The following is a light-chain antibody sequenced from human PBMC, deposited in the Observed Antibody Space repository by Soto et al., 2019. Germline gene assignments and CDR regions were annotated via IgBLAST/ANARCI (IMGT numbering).Light chain of an antibody. CDR3: ATWNGSLSAYV. CDR2: SNI. Sequence: QSVLTQSPSASGTPGQGVTISCSGSSSNIGSNTVDWYQQFPGTAPKLLIYSNIKRPSGVPDRCSGSKSVTSASLAIRGLQYEEEADYCWATWNGSLSAYVFGTGTKLTVL. CDR1: SSNIGSNT. V-gene: IGLV1-44*01. J-gene: IGLJ1*01.